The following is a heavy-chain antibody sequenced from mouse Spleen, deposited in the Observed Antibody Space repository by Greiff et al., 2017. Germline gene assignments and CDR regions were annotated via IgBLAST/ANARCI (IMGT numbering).Heavy chain of an antibody. CDR3: ARGTRAMDY. Sequence: VQLVESGAELVRPGVSVKISCKGSGFTFTDYAMHWVKQSPAKSLEWIGVISTYYGDASYNQKFMGKATMTVDKSSRTAYMELARLTSEDSAIYYCARGTRAMDYWGQGTSVTVSS. CDR1: GFTFTDYA. CDR2: ISTYYGDA. J-gene: IGHJ4*01. D-gene: IGHD3-3*01. V-gene: IGHV1S137*01.